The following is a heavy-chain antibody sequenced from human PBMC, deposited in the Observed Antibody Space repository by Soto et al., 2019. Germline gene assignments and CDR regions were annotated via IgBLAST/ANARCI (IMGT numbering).Heavy chain of an antibody. CDR3: ARGSSSWYYYYGMDV. Sequence: GASVKVSCKASGYTFTSYYMHWVRQAPGQGLEWMGIINPSGGSTSYAQKFQGRVTMTRDTSTSTVYMELSSLRSEDTAVYYCARGSSSWYYYYGMDVWGQGTTVTVSS. CDR2: INPSGGST. CDR1: GYTFTSYY. D-gene: IGHD6-13*01. J-gene: IGHJ6*02. V-gene: IGHV1-46*01.